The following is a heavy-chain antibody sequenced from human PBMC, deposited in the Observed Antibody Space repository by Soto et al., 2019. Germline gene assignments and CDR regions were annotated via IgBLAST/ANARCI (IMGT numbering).Heavy chain of an antibody. J-gene: IGHJ3*01. CDR2: IFPGDSDT. CDR1: GYSFTTYW. Sequence: GESLKISCKGSGYSFTTYWLAWVRQMPEKGLEYMGIIFPGDSDTRYSPSFQGQVTISADKSINTAYLQWTSLKASDTAIYYCARARVSTPRLEDPFDVWGQGTMVTVSS. CDR3: ARARVSTPRLEDPFDV. V-gene: IGHV5-51*03. D-gene: IGHD5-12*01.